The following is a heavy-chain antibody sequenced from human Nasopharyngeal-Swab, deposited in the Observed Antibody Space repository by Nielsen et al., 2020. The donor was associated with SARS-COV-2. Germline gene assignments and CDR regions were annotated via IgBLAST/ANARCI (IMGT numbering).Heavy chain of an antibody. D-gene: IGHD2-21*02. CDR3: ASSSLPYLLCGRDCYSDY. CDR1: GYTFTSYY. J-gene: IGHJ4*02. V-gene: IGHV1-3*01. Sequence: ASVKVSCKASGYTFTSYYMHWVRQAPGQRLEWMGWINAGNGNTKYSQKFQGRVTISRDTSASTAYMELSSLRSEDTAVYYCASSSLPYLLCGRDCYSDYWGQGTLVTVSS. CDR2: INAGNGNT.